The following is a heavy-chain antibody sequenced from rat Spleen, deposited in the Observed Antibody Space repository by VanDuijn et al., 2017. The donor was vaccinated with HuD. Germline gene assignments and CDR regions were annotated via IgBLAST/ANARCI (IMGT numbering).Heavy chain of an antibody. V-gene: IGHV5-25*01. J-gene: IGHJ2*01. D-gene: IGHD1-1*01. CDR2: ISPSGGTT. Sequence: EVQLVESGGGLVQPGRSLKLSCVAAGFTFSDYNMAWVRQAPKQGLEWVAAISPSGGTTYYRDSVKGRFTISRDNAKSTLYLQMDSLRSEDTATYYCARQVVYYFDYWGQGVMVTVSS. CDR1: GFTFSDYN. CDR3: ARQVVYYFDY.